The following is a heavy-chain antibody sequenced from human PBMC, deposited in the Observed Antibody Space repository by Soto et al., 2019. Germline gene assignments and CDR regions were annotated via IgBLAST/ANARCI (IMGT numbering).Heavy chain of an antibody. CDR2: ISGSGGST. V-gene: IGHV3-23*01. J-gene: IGHJ4*02. Sequence: EVQLLESGGGLVQPGGSLRLSCAASGFTFSSYAMSWVRQAPGKGLEWVSAISGSGGSTYYADYAKGRFTIYRDNSKNTLYMQMNSMRAEDTAVYYCANSEGVRGVFGFDYWGQGTLVTVSS. D-gene: IGHD3-10*01. CDR1: GFTFSSYA. CDR3: ANSEGVRGVFGFDY.